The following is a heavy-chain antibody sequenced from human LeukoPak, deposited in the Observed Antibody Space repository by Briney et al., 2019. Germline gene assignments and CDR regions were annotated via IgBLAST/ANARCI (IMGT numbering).Heavy chain of an antibody. J-gene: IGHJ4*02. D-gene: IGHD2-15*01. CDR2: INHSGST. V-gene: IGHV4-34*01. CDR3: ARRCYAGFDY. CDR1: GGSFSGYY. Sequence: SETLSLTCAVYGGSFSGYYWSWIRQPPGKGLEWIGEINHSGSTNYNPSLKSRVTISVDTSKNQFSLKLSSVTAADTAVYYCARRCYAGFDYWGQGTLVTVSS.